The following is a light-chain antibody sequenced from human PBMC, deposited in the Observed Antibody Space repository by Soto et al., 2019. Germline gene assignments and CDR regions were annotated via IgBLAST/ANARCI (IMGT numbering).Light chain of an antibody. J-gene: IGKJ5*01. CDR2: GAS. CDR1: QSVSSTY. V-gene: IGKV3-20*01. CDR3: QYFVSPPIT. Sequence: EIVLTQSPGTLSLSPGERATLSCRASQSVSSTYLAWYQQKPGQAPRLLIYGASSRATGIPDRFSGNGSGTDFSLTISRLEPEDFAVFYCQYFVSPPITFGQGTRLEIK.